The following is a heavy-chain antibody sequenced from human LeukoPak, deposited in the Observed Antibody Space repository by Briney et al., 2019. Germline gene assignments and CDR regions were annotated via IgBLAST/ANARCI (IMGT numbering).Heavy chain of an antibody. Sequence: SETLTLTCTVSNGSIGSHYWAWIRQSPGKGLEWIGDVYHTGSTNYNPSLKSPVIISIDTSENQFSLKVNSVTAADTAVYYCARVGQWRVGGHFDSWGQGTLVTVSS. CDR1: NGSIGSHY. D-gene: IGHD6-19*01. CDR3: ARVGQWRVGGHFDS. J-gene: IGHJ4*02. V-gene: IGHV4-59*11. CDR2: VYHTGST.